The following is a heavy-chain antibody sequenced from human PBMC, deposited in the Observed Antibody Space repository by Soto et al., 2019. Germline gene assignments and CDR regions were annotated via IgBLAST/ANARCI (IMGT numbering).Heavy chain of an antibody. Sequence: SETLSLTCTVSGGSISSSSYYWGWIRQPPGKGLEWIGSIYYSGSTYYNPSLKGRVTISVDTSKNQFSLKLSSVTAADTAVYYRARRAVALYYAYWGQGTLVTVSS. D-gene: IGHD6-19*01. CDR3: ARRAVALYYAY. V-gene: IGHV4-39*01. CDR1: GGSISSSSYY. CDR2: IYYSGST. J-gene: IGHJ4*02.